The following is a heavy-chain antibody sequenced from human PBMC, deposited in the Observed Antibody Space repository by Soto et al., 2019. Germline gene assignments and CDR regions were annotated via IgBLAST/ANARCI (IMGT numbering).Heavy chain of an antibody. CDR1: GDSISNSRFY. CDR3: ARDYFDSRDYTINWFDL. Sequence: SETLSLTCSVSGDSISNSRFYWAWIRQPPGEGLEWIGSIYHTGNAYYNPSLKSRVTIFVDTSKNQFSLKLTSVTAADTALYYCARDYFDSRDYTINWFDLLVQGALVTVS. V-gene: IGHV4-39*01. D-gene: IGHD3-22*01. J-gene: IGHJ5*02. CDR2: IYHTGNA.